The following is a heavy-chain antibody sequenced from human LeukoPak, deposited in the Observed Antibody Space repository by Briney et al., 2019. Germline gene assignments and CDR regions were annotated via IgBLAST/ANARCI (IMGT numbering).Heavy chain of an antibody. CDR3: ARDFRSSSWYGDAFDI. D-gene: IGHD6-13*01. CDR1: GYTFTSYA. CDR2: INAGNGNT. V-gene: IGHV1-3*01. Sequence: ASVKVSCKASGYTFTSYAMHWVRQAPGQRLEWMGWINAGNGNTKYSQKFQGRVTITRDTSASTAYMELSSLRSEDTAVYYCARDFRSSSWYGDAFDIWGQGTMVTVSS. J-gene: IGHJ3*02.